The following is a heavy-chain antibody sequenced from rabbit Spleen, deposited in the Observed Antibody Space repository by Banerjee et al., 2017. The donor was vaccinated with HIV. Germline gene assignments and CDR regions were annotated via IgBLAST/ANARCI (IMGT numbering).Heavy chain of an antibody. Sequence: QEQLGEAGGGLVQPEGSLTLTCKASGFSFGDRDVMCWVRQAPGKGLEWIACINAATAKPVYATWAKGRFTISRTSSTTVTLRMTSLTAADTATYFCARDLVGVIGWNFYLWGQGTLVTVS. V-gene: IGHV1S45*01. J-gene: IGHJ4*01. D-gene: IGHD1-1*01. CDR2: INAATAKP. CDR1: GFSFGDRDV. CDR3: ARDLVGVIGWNFYL.